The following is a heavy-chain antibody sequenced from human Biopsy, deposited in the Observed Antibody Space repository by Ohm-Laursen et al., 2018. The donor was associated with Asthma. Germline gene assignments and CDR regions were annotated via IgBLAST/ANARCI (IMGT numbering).Heavy chain of an antibody. D-gene: IGHD4-17*01. Sequence: SPRLSCSASGFTFSSYSMNWVRQAPGKGLEWVSYISSSSSTIYYADSVKGRFTISRDNAKNSLYLQMNSLRDEDTAVYYCARPRWGPYGYWGQGTLVTVSS. J-gene: IGHJ4*02. CDR2: ISSSSSTI. CDR3: ARPRWGPYGY. CDR1: GFTFSSYS. V-gene: IGHV3-48*02.